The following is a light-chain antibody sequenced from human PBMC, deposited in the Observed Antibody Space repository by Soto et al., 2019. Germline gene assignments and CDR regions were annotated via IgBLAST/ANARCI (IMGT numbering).Light chain of an antibody. V-gene: IGKV1-9*01. CDR3: QQLKSYPPT. J-gene: IGKJ1*01. CDR1: QGISSY. Sequence: IQLTQSPSSLSASVGDRVTITCRASQGISSYLAWYQQKPGKAPKLLIYAASTFQSGVPSTFSGSVSWTDFTLTISSLHPEDFATYYCQQLKSYPPTVGQGTNVDSK. CDR2: AAS.